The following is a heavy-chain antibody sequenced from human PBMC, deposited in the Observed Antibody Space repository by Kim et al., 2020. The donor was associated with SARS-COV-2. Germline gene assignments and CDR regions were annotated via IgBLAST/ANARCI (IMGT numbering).Heavy chain of an antibody. CDR2: IYYSGSP. CDR1: GGSINSGGYY. V-gene: IGHV4-31*03. J-gene: IGHJ3*02. Sequence: SETLSLTCTVSGGSINSGGYYWSWIRQYPGKGLEWIGYIYYSGSPYYNPSLKSRVTISVDTSKNQFSLKLSSVTDADTAVYYCAKVAPAWVGWVAFDIWGRGTMVTVSS. D-gene: IGHD3-10*01. CDR3: AKVAPAWVGWVAFDI.